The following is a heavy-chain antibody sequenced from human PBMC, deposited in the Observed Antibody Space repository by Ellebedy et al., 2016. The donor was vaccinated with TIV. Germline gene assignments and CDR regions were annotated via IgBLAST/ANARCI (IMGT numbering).Heavy chain of an antibody. CDR1: GNTLTELS. J-gene: IGHJ4*02. V-gene: IGHV1-24*01. Sequence: ASVKVSCXVSGNTLTELSIHWVRQAPGKGLEWMGGFDPEDGKKTYAEKFQDRVTMTEDTSTDTAYMELSSLRSEDTAVYYCATDEDFYDVLTPRFWGQGTLVTVSS. CDR3: ATDEDFYDVLTPRF. CDR2: FDPEDGKK. D-gene: IGHD3-9*01.